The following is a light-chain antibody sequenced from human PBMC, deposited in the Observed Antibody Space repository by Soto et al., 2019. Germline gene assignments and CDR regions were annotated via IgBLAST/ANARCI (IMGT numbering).Light chain of an antibody. V-gene: IGKV1-9*01. J-gene: IGKJ3*01. CDR1: QGISSY. CDR2: AAS. Sequence: DIQLTQSPSFLSASVGDRVTITCRASQGISSYLAWYQQKPGKAPKLLIYAASTLQSGVPSRFSGSGSGTEFTLTISSLQPEDFATYYFQQLNSYPLPFGPGTKGDI. CDR3: QQLNSYPLP.